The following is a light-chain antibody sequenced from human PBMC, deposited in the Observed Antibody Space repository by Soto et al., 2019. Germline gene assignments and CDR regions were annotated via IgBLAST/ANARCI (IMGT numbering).Light chain of an antibody. CDR1: ALANQI. CDR3: QSADRSGSSRV. V-gene: IGLV3-25*03. Sequence: SSELTQPPSVSVSPGQTARITCSGDALANQIAYWYQQQPGQAPVLVIYKATERPSGIPERFSGSSSGTTVTLTLSGVQAEDEADYYCQSADRSGSSRVFAGGTKLTVL. CDR2: KAT. J-gene: IGLJ3*02.